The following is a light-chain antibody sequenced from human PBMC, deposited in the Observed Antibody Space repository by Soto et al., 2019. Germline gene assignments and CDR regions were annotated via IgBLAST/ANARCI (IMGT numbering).Light chain of an antibody. J-gene: IGKJ1*01. V-gene: IGKV3-15*01. CDR1: ESISSN. CDR2: GAS. CDR3: QQYSNWPRT. Sequence: EIVMTQSPDTLSVSPGEGVTLSCRASESISSNLAWYQQKPGQAPRLLFYGASTRATGIPARFSGSGSGTEFTLTISSLQPEDFAVYSCQQYSNWPRTFGLGTKV.